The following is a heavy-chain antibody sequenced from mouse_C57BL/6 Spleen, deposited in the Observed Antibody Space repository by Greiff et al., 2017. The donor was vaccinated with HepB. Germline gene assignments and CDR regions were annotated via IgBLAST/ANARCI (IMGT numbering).Heavy chain of an antibody. V-gene: IGHV1-81*01. CDR1: GYTFTSYG. CDR2: IYPRSGNT. Sequence: QVHVKQSGAELARPGASVKLSCKASGYTFTSYGISWVKQRTGQGLEWIGEIYPRSGNTYYNEKFKGKATLTADKSSSTAYMELRSLTSEDSAVYFCAREGRITGDAMDYWGQGTSVTVSS. J-gene: IGHJ4*01. CDR3: AREGRITGDAMDY. D-gene: IGHD1-1*01.